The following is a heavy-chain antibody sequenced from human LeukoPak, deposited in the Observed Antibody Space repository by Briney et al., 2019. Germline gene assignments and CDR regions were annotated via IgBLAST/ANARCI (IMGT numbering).Heavy chain of an antibody. D-gene: IGHD3-9*01. Sequence: RPGGSLRLSCAASGFTFSSYSMNWVRQAPGKGLEWVSYISSSSSTIYYADSVKGRFTISRDNAKNSLYLQMNSLRDEDTAVYYCARVPPLRYSPYGMDVWGQGTTVTVSS. J-gene: IGHJ6*02. CDR3: ARVPPLRYSPYGMDV. CDR2: ISSSSSTI. CDR1: GFTFSSYS. V-gene: IGHV3-48*02.